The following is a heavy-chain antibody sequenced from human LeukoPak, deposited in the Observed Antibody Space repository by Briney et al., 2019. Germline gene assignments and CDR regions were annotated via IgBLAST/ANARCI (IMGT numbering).Heavy chain of an antibody. J-gene: IGHJ4*02. CDR1: GFTFSVAW. CDR2: IKSNADGGTT. Sequence: TGGSLRLSCAASGFTFSVAWMSWVRQAPGKGLEWVGRIKSNADGGTTDYAAPVKGSFTISRHDSESTLYLQMNSLKTEDTAVYYCATDPIPRLPHEGYWGQGTLVTVSS. V-gene: IGHV3-15*01. D-gene: IGHD5-12*01. CDR3: ATDPIPRLPHEGY.